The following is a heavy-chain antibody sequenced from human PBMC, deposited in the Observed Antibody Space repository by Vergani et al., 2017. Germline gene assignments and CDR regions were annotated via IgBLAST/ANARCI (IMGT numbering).Heavy chain of an antibody. D-gene: IGHD3-3*01. Sequence: QVQLQESGPGLVKPSGTLSLTCTVSGGSISSSSYYWGWIRQPPGKGLEWVGSIYYSGSTYYNPSLKSRVTISVDTSKNQFSLKLSSVTAADTAVYYCARNQYDFWSGYVSNWFDPWGQGTLVTVSS. J-gene: IGHJ5*02. V-gene: IGHV4-39*01. CDR3: ARNQYDFWSGYVSNWFDP. CDR2: IYYSGST. CDR1: GGSISSSSYY.